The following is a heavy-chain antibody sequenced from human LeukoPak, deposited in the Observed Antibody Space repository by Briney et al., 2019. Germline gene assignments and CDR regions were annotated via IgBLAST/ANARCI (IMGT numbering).Heavy chain of an antibody. J-gene: IGHJ6*04. CDR1: GVTVSSNTAA. D-gene: IGHD3-16*01. Sequence: SQTLSLICAISGVTVSSNTAAWNWIRQSPLRGLEWLGRTYYRSKWYNDYAVSVKSRISINPDTSKNQFSLQLNSVSPEDTAVYYCARDQRGRPVGGNFYYYGMDVWGKGTTVTVSS. V-gene: IGHV6-1*01. CDR3: ARDQRGRPVGGNFYYYGMDV. CDR2: TYYRSKWYN.